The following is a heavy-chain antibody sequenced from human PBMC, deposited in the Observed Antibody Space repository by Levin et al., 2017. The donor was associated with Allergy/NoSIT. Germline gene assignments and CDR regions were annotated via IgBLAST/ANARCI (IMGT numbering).Heavy chain of an antibody. Sequence: PGGSLRLSCAASGFTFSSYWMSWVRQAPGKGLEWVANIKQDGSEKYYVDSVKGRFTISRDNAKNSLYLQMNSLRAEDTAVYYCALRWTYYDSSGYYRDFDYWGQGTLVTVSS. V-gene: IGHV3-7*01. J-gene: IGHJ4*02. CDR1: GFTFSSYW. CDR3: ALRWTYYDSSGYYRDFDY. D-gene: IGHD3-22*01. CDR2: IKQDGSEK.